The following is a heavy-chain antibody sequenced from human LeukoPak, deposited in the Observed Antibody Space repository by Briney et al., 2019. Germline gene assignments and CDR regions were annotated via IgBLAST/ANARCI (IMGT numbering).Heavy chain of an antibody. V-gene: IGHV4-59*01. CDR2: IYYSGNT. D-gene: IGHD5-24*01. CDR1: GGSIRYYY. CDR3: ARAGPRSDGYNVDY. Sequence: SETLSLTCTVPGGSIRYYYWGWIRQRPGKGLEWMGYIYYSGNTDYNPSLKSRVAMSVDTSRTQSSLRLTSVTAADTAVYYCARAGPRSDGYNVDYWGQGTLVTVSS. J-gene: IGHJ4*02.